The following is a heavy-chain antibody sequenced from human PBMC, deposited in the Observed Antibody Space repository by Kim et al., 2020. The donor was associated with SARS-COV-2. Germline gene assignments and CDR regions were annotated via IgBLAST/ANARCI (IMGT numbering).Heavy chain of an antibody. J-gene: IGHJ6*02. V-gene: IGHV3-9*01. D-gene: IGHD3-10*01. CDR2: ISWNSGSI. CDR1: GFTFDDYA. CDR3: AKAYMVRGVISLYYYGMDV. Sequence: GGSLRLSCAASGFTFDDYAMHWVRQAPGKGLEWVSGISWNSGSIGYADSVKGRFTISRDNAKNSLYLQMNSLRAEDTALYYCAKAYMVRGVISLYYYGMDVWGQGTTVTVSS.